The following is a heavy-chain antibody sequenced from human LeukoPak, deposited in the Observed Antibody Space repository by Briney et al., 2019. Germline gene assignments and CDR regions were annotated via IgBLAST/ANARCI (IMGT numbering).Heavy chain of an antibody. CDR1: GYTFTSYF. J-gene: IGHJ5*02. V-gene: IGHV1-18*01. CDR3: ARDNSVGETAWWFDP. Sequence: PGASVKVSCKASGYTFTSYFISWVRQAPGQGLEWMGWISVYNSNTNYAQKLQDRVTMTTDASTSTAYMELRSLRSDDTAVYYCARDNSVGETAWWFDPWGQGTLVTVSS. CDR2: ISVYNSNT. D-gene: IGHD1-26*01.